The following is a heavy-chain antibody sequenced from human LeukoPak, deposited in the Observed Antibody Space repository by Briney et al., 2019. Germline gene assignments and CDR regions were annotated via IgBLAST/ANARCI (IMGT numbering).Heavy chain of an antibody. J-gene: IGHJ6*02. V-gene: IGHV3-11*01. CDR3: ARGREAMVRGVTYYYGMDV. Sequence: GGSLRLSCAASGFTFSDYYMSWIRQAPGKGLEWVSYISSSGSTIYHADSVKGRFTISRDNAKNSLYLQMNSLRAEDTAVYYCARGREAMVRGVTYYYGMDVWGQGTTVTVSS. D-gene: IGHD3-10*01. CDR1: GFTFSDYY. CDR2: ISSSGSTI.